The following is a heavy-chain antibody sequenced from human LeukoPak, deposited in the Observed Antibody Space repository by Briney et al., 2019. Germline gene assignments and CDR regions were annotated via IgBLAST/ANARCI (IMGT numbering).Heavy chain of an antibody. CDR3: ARLGVPAAMSWSAGYFDY. J-gene: IGHJ4*02. V-gene: IGHV4-34*01. D-gene: IGHD2-2*01. Sequence: PSETLSLTCAVYGGSFSGYYWSWIRQPPGKGLEWIGEINHSGSTNYNPSLKSRVTISVDTSKNQFSLKLSSVTAADTAVYYCARLGVPAAMSWSAGYFDYWGQGTLVTDSS. CDR1: GGSFSGYY. CDR2: INHSGST.